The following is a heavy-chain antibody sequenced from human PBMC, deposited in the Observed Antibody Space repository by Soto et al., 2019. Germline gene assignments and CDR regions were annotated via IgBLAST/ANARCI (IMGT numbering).Heavy chain of an antibody. D-gene: IGHD3-10*01. J-gene: IGHJ4*01. CDR3: ARGFPSMTYYGEYYFDY. Sequence: GGSLRLSCAASGFTVSSNYMSWVRQAPGKGLGYVSVLSSGGTTYHADSVRGRFTISRDNSQNTLYLQMSSLRPEDTAVYYCARGFPSMTYYGEYYFDYWGHGTLVTVSS. CDR1: GFTVSSNY. V-gene: IGHV3-53*01. CDR2: LSSGGTT.